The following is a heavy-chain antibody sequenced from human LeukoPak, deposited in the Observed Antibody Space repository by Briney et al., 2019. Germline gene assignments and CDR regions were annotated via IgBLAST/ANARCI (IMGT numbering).Heavy chain of an antibody. J-gene: IGHJ3*02. D-gene: IGHD2/OR15-2a*01. CDR1: GFTFSSYG. V-gene: IGHV3-30*03. Sequence: GGSLRLSCAASGFTFSSYGMSWVRQAPGKGLEWVAVITCNGTGAVYADSVKGRFTISRDNSKNTLYLQMNSLRADDTAVYYCARARAPLTRISYFDIWGQGTMVTVSS. CDR3: ARARAPLTRISYFDI. CDR2: ITCNGTGA.